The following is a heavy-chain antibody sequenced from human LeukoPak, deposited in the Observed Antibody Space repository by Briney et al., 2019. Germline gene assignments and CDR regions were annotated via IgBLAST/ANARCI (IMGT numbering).Heavy chain of an antibody. CDR2: IYYSGST. J-gene: IGHJ5*02. Sequence: TSETLSLTCTVSGGSISSYYWSWIRQPPGKGLEWIGYIYYSGSTNYNPSLKSRVTISVDTSKNQFSLKLSSVTAADTAVYYCARDSSGWYDHWGQGTLVTVSS. CDR1: GGSISSYY. D-gene: IGHD6-19*01. CDR3: ARDSSGWYDH. V-gene: IGHV4-59*01.